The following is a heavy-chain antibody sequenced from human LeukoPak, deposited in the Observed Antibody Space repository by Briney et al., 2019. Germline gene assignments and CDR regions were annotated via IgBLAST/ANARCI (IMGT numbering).Heavy chain of an antibody. CDR3: ARDPTHSSGWSDGFDI. D-gene: IGHD6-19*01. J-gene: IGHJ3*02. V-gene: IGHV3-21*01. CDR2: IKSSSSDK. CDR1: EFTFSSYT. Sequence: GGSLRLSCAASEFTFSSYTMNWVRQAPGQGLEWVASIKSSSSDKKYADSVKGRFTISRDNAKNSLYLQMNSLRAEDTAVYYCARDPTHSSGWSDGFDIWGQGTMVTVSS.